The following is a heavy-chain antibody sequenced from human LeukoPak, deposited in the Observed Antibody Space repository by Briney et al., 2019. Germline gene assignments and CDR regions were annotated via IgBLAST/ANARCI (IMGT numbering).Heavy chain of an antibody. J-gene: IGHJ6*03. CDR1: GFTFSSYW. CDR3: ARDVKGGYSYGYPYYYMDV. CDR2: IKQDGSEK. Sequence: HPGGSLRLSCAASGFTFSSYWMSWVRQAPGKGLEWVANIKQDGSEKYYVDSVKGRFTISRDNAKNSLYLQMNSLRAEDTAVYYCARDVKGGYSYGYPYYYMDVWGKGTTVTVSS. D-gene: IGHD5-18*01. V-gene: IGHV3-7*01.